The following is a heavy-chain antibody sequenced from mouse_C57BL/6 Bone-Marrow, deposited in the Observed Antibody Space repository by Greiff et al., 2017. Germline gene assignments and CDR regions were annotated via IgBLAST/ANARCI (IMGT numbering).Heavy chain of an antibody. J-gene: IGHJ3*01. CDR1: GFNIKDDY. V-gene: IGHV14-4*01. CDR2: IDPENGDT. D-gene: IGHD1-1*01. Sequence: EVQLQQSGAELVRPGASVKLSCTASGFNIKDDYMHWVKQRPEQGLEWIGWIDPENGDTEYASKFQGKATITADTSSNTAYQQLSSLTSEDTAVYYCTFYYGSSRFAYWGQGTLVTVSA. CDR3: TFYYGSSRFAY.